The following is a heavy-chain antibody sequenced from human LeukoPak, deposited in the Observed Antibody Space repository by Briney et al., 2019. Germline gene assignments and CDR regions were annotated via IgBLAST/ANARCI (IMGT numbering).Heavy chain of an antibody. J-gene: IGHJ6*03. CDR1: GFTFSSYS. Sequence: GGSLRLSRAASGFTFSSYSMNWVRQAPGKGLEWVSSISSSSSYIYYADSVKGRFTISRDNANNSLYLQMNSLRAEDTAVYYCARDTGIAAVRYYYYYMDVWGKGTTVTVSS. D-gene: IGHD6-13*01. CDR2: ISSSSSYI. CDR3: ARDTGIAAVRYYYYYMDV. V-gene: IGHV3-21*01.